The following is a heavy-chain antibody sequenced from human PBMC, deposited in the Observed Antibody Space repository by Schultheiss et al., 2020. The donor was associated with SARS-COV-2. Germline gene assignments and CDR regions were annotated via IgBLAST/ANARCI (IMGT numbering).Heavy chain of an antibody. Sequence: GESLKISCAASGFTFSSYAMSWVRQAPGKGLEWVSAISGSGGSTYYADSVKGRFTISRDNSKSTLYLQMNSLRAEDTAVYYCARATFHDILTGHSLADGWYFDLWGRGTLVTVSS. D-gene: IGHD3-9*01. CDR1: GFTFSSYA. CDR2: ISGSGGST. CDR3: ARATFHDILTGHSLADGWYFDL. J-gene: IGHJ2*01. V-gene: IGHV3-23*01.